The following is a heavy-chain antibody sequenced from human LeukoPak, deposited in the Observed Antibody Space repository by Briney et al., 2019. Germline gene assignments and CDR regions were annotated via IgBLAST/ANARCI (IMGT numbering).Heavy chain of an antibody. CDR2: INPNSGGT. CDR3: ARGFEYSSGKDY. D-gene: IGHD6-19*01. CDR1: GGTFSSYA. Sequence: ASVKVSCKASGGTFSSYAISWVRQAPGQGLEWMGWINPNSGGTNYAQKFQGRVTMTRDASISTAYMELSRLRSDDTAVYYCARGFEYSSGKDYWGQGTLVTVSS. J-gene: IGHJ4*02. V-gene: IGHV1-2*02.